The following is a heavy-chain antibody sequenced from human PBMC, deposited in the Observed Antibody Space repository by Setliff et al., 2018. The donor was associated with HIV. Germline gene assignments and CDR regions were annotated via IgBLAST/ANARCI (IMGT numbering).Heavy chain of an antibody. J-gene: IGHJ4*02. CDR3: ARGGEGLAN. V-gene: IGHV1-2*02. CDR2: INPNRGGT. Sequence: ASVKVSCKASGYTFTNYYMHWVRQAPGQGLEWMGWINPNRGGTNYAQKFQGRVTMTRDTSTNTVYMELSSLTSEDTAVYYCARGGEGLANWGQGTLVTVSS. D-gene: IGHD3-16*01. CDR1: GYTFTNYY.